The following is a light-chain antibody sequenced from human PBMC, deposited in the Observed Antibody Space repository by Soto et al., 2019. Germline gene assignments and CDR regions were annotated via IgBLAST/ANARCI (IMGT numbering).Light chain of an antibody. J-gene: IGKJ4*01. CDR1: QSISSS. CDR3: QQNYNTPVT. CDR2: TSS. V-gene: IGKV1-39*01. Sequence: DIQMTQAPSSLSASVVDTVTITCRASQSISSSLNWYQQIPGKAPNLLIHTSSNLQSGVPSRFSGSGTGTEFTLTISSLQPEDFATYYCQQNYNTPVTFGGGTKVDIK.